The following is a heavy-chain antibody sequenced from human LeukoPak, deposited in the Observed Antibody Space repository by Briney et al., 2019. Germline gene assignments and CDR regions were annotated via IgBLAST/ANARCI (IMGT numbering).Heavy chain of an antibody. CDR1: GGSFSGYY. CDR2: INHSGST. J-gene: IGHJ4*02. CDR3: ARVSVLLWFGELLGDFDY. V-gene: IGHV4-34*01. D-gene: IGHD3-10*01. Sequence: SETLSLTCAVYGGSFSGYYWNWIRQPPGKGLEWIGEINHSGSTKYNPSLKSRVTISVDTSKNQFSLKLNSVTAADTAVYYCARVSVLLWFGELLGDFDYWGQGTLVTVSS.